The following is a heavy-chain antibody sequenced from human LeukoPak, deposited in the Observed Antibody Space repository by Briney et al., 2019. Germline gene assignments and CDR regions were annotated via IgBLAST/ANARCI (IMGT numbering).Heavy chain of an antibody. CDR2: ISYDGSNK. Sequence: SCKASGFTFSSYAMHWVRQAPGKGLEWVAVISYDGSNKYYADSVEGRFTISRDNSKNTLYLQMNSLRAEDTAVYYCARELQWLEDYFDYWGQGTLVTVSS. J-gene: IGHJ4*02. CDR3: ARELQWLEDYFDY. CDR1: GFTFSSYA. D-gene: IGHD6-19*01. V-gene: IGHV3-30-3*01.